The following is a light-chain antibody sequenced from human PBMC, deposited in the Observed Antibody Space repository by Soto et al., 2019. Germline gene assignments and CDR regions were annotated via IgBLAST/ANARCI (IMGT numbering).Light chain of an antibody. CDR2: DVS. V-gene: IGLV2-11*01. CDR3: CSYAGSYTVL. J-gene: IGLJ2*01. CDR1: SSDVGGYNF. Sequence: QSVLTQPRSVSGSPGQSVTISCTGTSSDVGGYNFVSWYQQHPGKAPKFMIYDVSKRPSGVPDRFSGSKSGNTASLTISGLKAEDEADYYCCSYAGSYTVLFGGGTKVTVL.